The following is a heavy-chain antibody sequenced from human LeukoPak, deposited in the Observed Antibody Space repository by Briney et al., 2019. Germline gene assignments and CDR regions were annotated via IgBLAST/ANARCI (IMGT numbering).Heavy chain of an antibody. V-gene: IGHV4-4*07. J-gene: IGHJ3*02. CDR2: IYTNGST. D-gene: IGHD2-2*01. CDR1: GGSISRYY. CDR3: ARDGGIVVPAAPAVFNI. Sequence: SETLSLTCTVSGGSISRYYWSWIRQPAGKGLEWIGRIYTNGSTKYNPSLKSRVSMSADMSKNQFSLKLSSVTASDTAVYYCARDGGIVVPAAPAVFNIWGQGTAVTVSS.